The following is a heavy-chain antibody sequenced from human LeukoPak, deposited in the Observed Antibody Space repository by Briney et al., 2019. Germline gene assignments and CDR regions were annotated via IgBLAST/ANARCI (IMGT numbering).Heavy chain of an antibody. J-gene: IGHJ6*02. CDR2: ISYDGSNK. Sequence: GGSLRLSCAASGFTFSSYGMHWVRQAPGKGLECVAVISYDGSNKYYADSVKGRFTVSRDNSKNTLYLQMNSLRAEDTAVYYCAKDRRPYYYGMDVWGQGTTVIVSS. CDR3: AKDRRPYYYGMDV. V-gene: IGHV3-30*18. CDR1: GFTFSSYG.